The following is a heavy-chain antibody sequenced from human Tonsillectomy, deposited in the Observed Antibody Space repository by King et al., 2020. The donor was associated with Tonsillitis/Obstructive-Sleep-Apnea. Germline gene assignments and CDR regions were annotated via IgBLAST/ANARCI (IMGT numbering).Heavy chain of an antibody. CDR2: ISGSGGGT. Sequence: VQLVESGGGLVQPGGSLRLSCAASGFTFSNYAMTWVRQAPGKGLEWVSVISGSGGGTYYADSVKGRFTTSRDNSRNTLYLQMNSLRAEDTAVYYCAKDSDSSSYYPSNYYYMDVWGKGTTVTVSS. D-gene: IGHD3-22*01. J-gene: IGHJ6*03. CDR3: AKDSDSSSYYPSNYYYMDV. CDR1: GFTFSNYA. V-gene: IGHV3-23*04.